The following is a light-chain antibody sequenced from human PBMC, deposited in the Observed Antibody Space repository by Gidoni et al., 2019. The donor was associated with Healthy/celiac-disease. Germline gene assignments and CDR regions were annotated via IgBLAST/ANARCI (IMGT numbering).Light chain of an antibody. CDR1: QGISSY. CDR2: AAS. V-gene: IGKV1-8*01. CDR3: QQYYSYPPA. Sequence: AIRLTQSPSSFSASPGDRVTITCRASQGISSYLAWYQQKPGKAPKLLIYAASTLQSGVPSRFSGSGSGTDFTLTISSLQSEDFATYYCQQYYSYPPAFGGGTKVEIK. J-gene: IGKJ4*01.